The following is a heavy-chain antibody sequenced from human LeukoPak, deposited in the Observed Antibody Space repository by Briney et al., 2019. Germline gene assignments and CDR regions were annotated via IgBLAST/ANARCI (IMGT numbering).Heavy chain of an antibody. Sequence: SETLSLTCTVSGGSISSYYWSWIRQPPGKGLEWIGYIYYSGSTNYNPSLKSRVTISVDTSKNQFSLKLSSVTAADTAVYYCARVSVGATLHGFGYWGQGTLVTVSS. D-gene: IGHD1-26*01. CDR2: IYYSGST. CDR3: ARVSVGATLHGFGY. CDR1: GGSISSYY. V-gene: IGHV4-59*01. J-gene: IGHJ4*02.